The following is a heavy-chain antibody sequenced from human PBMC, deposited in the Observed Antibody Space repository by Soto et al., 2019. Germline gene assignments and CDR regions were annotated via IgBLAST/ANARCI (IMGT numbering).Heavy chain of an antibody. CDR3: VRDAGSLGY. CDR2: ITSGSSTI. D-gene: IGHD3-10*01. CDR1: GFTFNSYS. Sequence: GGSLRLSCVVSGFTFNSYSMDWVRQAPGKGLEWVSYITSGSSTIHYADSVKGRFTISRDNAKNSVFLQMNSLIVEDTAVYYCVRDAGSLGYWGQGTLVTVSS. V-gene: IGHV3-48*01. J-gene: IGHJ4*02.